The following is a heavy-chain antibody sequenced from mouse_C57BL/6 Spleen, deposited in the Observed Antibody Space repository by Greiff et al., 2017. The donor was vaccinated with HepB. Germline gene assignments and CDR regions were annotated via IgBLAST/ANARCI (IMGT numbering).Heavy chain of an antibody. Sequence: EVKLMESGAELVRPGASVKLSCTASGFNIKDDYMHWVKQRPEQGLEWIGWIDPENGDTEYASKFQGKATITADKSSNTAYLQLSSLTSEDTAVYYCTSNGNFFFDYWGQGTTLTVSS. CDR1: GFNIKDDY. J-gene: IGHJ2*01. CDR2: IDPENGDT. CDR3: TSNGNFFFDY. D-gene: IGHD2-1*01. V-gene: IGHV14-4*01.